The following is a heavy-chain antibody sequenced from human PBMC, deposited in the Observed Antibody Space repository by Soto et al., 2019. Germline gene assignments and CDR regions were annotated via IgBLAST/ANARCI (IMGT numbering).Heavy chain of an antibody. J-gene: IGHJ5*02. Sequence: ASVKVSCKASGYTFTSYGISWVRQAPGQGLEWMGWISAYNGNTNYAQKFQGRVTITRDRSMSTAYMELSSLRSEDTAMYYCASAAQGSSTRFDPWGQGTLVTVSS. D-gene: IGHD2-2*01. CDR1: GYTFTSYG. CDR2: ISAYNGNT. CDR3: ASAAQGSSTRFDP. V-gene: IGHV1-18*01.